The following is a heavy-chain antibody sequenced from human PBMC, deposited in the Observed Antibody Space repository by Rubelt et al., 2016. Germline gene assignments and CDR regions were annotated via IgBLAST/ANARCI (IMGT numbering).Heavy chain of an antibody. Sequence: EVQLVQSGGGLVQSGESLRLSCAASGFTFSSYSMNWVRQAPGKGLEWISFISSSSSTIYYADSVKGRFTISRYNANTARYRHMKGLRAEDTAVYYCARGAPAAPWGQGTLVTVSS. CDR3: ARGAPAAP. J-gene: IGHJ5*02. CDR2: ISSSSSTI. CDR1: GFTFSSYS. D-gene: IGHD2-2*01. V-gene: IGHV3-48*04.